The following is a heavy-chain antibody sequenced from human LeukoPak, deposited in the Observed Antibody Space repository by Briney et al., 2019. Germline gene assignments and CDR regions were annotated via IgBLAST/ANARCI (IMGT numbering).Heavy chain of an antibody. CDR2: ISAYSGKT. V-gene: IGHV1-18*04. D-gene: IGHD6-19*01. CDR3: AREVAGTAINWFDP. J-gene: IGHJ5*02. CDR1: GYTFTSHG. Sequence: AASVKVSCKASGYTFTSHGMSWVRQAPGQGLEWMGWISAYSGKTKYAEKFQGRVTMTTDTSTSIVYMELRSLRPDDTAVYYCAREVAGTAINWFDPWGQGTLVAVSS.